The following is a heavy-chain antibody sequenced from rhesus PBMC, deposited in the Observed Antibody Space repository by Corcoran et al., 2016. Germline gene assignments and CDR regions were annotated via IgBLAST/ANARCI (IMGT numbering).Heavy chain of an antibody. CDR3: ARYYSGSQGLDF. V-gene: IGHV1-200*01. J-gene: IGHJ3*01. Sequence: QVQLVQSGAEVKKPGTSVRLSCKASGYTFTSYYIHWVRQAPGQVLEWMGCFNPSNHNTGYAQKFQGRFTMTRDTSTSTAYMELNSLISDDTAVYYCARYYSGSQGLDFWGQGLRVTVSS. CDR1: GYTFTSYY. CDR2: FNPSNHNT. D-gene: IGHD3-16*01.